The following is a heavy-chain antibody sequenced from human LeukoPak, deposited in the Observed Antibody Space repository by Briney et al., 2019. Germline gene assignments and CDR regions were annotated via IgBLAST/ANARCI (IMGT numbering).Heavy chain of an antibody. V-gene: IGHV3-30*18. J-gene: IGHJ4*02. D-gene: IGHD1-1*01. CDR1: GFTFRSYG. Sequence: PGRSLRLSCAASGFTFRSYGMHWVRQAPGKGLEWVAVISYDGTNKYYADSVKGRFTISRDNSKSTLHLQMSSLRAEDTAMYYCAKEDWNEPNLLNFDYWGQGTLVTVSS. CDR3: AKEDWNEPNLLNFDY. CDR2: ISYDGTNK.